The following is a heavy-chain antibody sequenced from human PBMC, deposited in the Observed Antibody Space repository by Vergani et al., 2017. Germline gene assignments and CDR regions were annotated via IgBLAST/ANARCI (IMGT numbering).Heavy chain of an antibody. D-gene: IGHD6-6*01. V-gene: IGHV4-39*01. CDR1: GGSISSSSYY. Sequence: QLLLQESGPGLVKPSETLSLTCTVSGGSISSSSYYWGWIRQPPWKGLEWIGGIHYSGSTYYNPSLKSRVTISVDTSKNQFSLKLSAVTAADTAVYYCARLSRSCHFDYWGQGTLVTVSS. CDR3: ARLSRSCHFDY. J-gene: IGHJ4*02. CDR2: IHYSGST.